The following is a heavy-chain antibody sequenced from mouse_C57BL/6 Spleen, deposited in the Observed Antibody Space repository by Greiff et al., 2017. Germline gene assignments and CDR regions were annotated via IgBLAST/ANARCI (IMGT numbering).Heavy chain of an antibody. CDR1: GFTFSDYG. CDR3: ARGDGYYVWYFDV. J-gene: IGHJ1*03. D-gene: IGHD2-3*01. CDR2: ISSGSSTI. V-gene: IGHV5-17*01. Sequence: EVQLQQSGGGLVKPGGSLKLSCAASGFTFSDYGMHWVRQAPEKGLEWVAYISSGSSTIYYADTVKGRFTISRDNAKNTLFLQMTSLRSEDTAMYYCARGDGYYVWYFDVWGTGTTVTVSS.